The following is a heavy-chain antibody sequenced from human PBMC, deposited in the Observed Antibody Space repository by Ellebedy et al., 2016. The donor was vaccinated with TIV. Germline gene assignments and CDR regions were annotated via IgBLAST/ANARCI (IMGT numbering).Heavy chain of an antibody. CDR1: GFTISSNA. CDR3: GKDFVWNVEAGDY. Sequence: PGGSLRLSCAASGFTISSNAMNWGRQAPEQGLEWVSTISGRGTNTYYADSVKGRLTSSRDNSKNTVYLQMNSLRAEDTALYYYGKDFVWNVEAGDYWGQGILVTVSS. CDR2: ISGRGTNT. J-gene: IGHJ4*02. D-gene: IGHD1-1*01. V-gene: IGHV3-23*01.